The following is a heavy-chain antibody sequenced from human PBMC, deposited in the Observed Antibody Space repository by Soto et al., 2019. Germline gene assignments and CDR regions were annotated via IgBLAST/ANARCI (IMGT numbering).Heavy chain of an antibody. CDR2: IFYSGST. CDR1: GVSISSSIYY. D-gene: IGHD5-18*01. J-gene: IGHJ6*04. CDR3: AFIFPAGYSYGFYYYGMDV. V-gene: IGHV4-39*01. Sequence: SETLSLTCTVSGVSISSSIYYLGWIRQPPGKGLEWIGSIFYSGSTYYNPSLKSRVTISVDTSKNQFSLKLSSVTAADTAVYYCAFIFPAGYSYGFYYYGMDVLGKGTTVTVSS.